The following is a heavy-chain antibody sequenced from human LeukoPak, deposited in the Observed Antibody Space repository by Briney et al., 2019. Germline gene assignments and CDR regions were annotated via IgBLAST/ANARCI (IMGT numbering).Heavy chain of an antibody. CDR3: ARDCGSHYYYYMDV. Sequence: SETLSLTCSVSGGSISSGSYYWSWIRQPAGKGLEWIGRISTSVSTTYNPSLKSRVTISVDTSKNQFSLKVNSVTAADTAVDYCARDCGSHYYYYMDVWGKGTTVTVSS. J-gene: IGHJ6*03. CDR2: ISTSVST. CDR1: GGSISSGSYY. V-gene: IGHV4-61*02.